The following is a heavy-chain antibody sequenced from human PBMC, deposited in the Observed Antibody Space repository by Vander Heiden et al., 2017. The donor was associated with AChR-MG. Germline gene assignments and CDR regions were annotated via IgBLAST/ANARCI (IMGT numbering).Heavy chain of an antibody. J-gene: IGHJ6*03. CDR2: IIPIFGTA. V-gene: IGHV1-69*01. Sequence: QVQLVQSGAEVKKPGSSVKVSCKASGGTFSSYAISWVRQAPGQGLEWMGGIIPIFGTANYAQKFQGRVTITADESTSTAYMELSSLRSEDTAVYYCATLEYSSSSAMEGPPNYYYYMDVWGKGTTVTVSS. D-gene: IGHD6-6*01. CDR1: GGTFSSYA. CDR3: ATLEYSSSSAMEGPPNYYYYMDV.